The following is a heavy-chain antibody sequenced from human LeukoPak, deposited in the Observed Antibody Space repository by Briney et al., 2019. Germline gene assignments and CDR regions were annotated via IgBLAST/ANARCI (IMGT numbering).Heavy chain of an antibody. CDR1: GFTFSNYA. CDR3: AKRGASVDGRYWYFDL. D-gene: IGHD2-15*01. CDR2: ISSGGTT. J-gene: IGHJ2*01. Sequence: GGSLRLSCAASGFTFSNYAMSWVRQAPAKGLEWVSCISSGGTTYYTDSVKGRFTISRDNSKNTLYLQVNSLRAEDTAVYYCAKRGASVDGRYWYFDLWGRGTLVTVSS. V-gene: IGHV3-23*01.